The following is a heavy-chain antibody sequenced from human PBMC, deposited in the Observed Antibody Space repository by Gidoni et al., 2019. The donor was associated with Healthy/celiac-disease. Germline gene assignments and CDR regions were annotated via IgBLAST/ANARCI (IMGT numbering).Heavy chain of an antibody. J-gene: IGHJ4*02. CDR1: GFTVSSNY. V-gene: IGHV3-53*02. Sequence: EVQLVETGGGLIQPGGSLRLSCAASGFTVSSNYMSWVRQAPGKGLEWGSVIYSGGSTYYADSVKGRFTISRDNSKNTLYLQMNSLRAEDTAVYYCARDPKSDDDYGGNSGYFDYWGQGTLVTVSS. CDR3: ARDPKSDDDYGGNSGYFDY. D-gene: IGHD4-17*01. CDR2: IYSGGST.